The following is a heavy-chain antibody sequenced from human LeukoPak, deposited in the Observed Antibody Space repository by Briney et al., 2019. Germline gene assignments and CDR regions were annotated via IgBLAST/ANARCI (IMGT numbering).Heavy chain of an antibody. CDR2: ISRNGGST. CDR3: ARYGGFLDY. J-gene: IGHJ4*02. V-gene: IGHV3-64*04. CDR1: GFTFNSYP. Sequence: QPGGSLRLSCSASGFTFNSYPVHWVRQAPGKGLEYVSGISRNGGSTYYADSVKGRFTISRDNSKSTLYLQMNRLRGEDTAVYNCARYGGFLDYWGQGTLVTVSS. D-gene: IGHD3-16*01.